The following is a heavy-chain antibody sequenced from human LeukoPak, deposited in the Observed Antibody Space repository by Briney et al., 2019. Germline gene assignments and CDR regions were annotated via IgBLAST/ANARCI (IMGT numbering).Heavy chain of an antibody. CDR1: GYTFTGYY. V-gene: IGHV1-2*02. CDR2: INPKSGGI. D-gene: IGHD1-26*01. J-gene: IGHJ3*02. Sequence: ASVTVSCKASGYTFTGYYMHWVRQAPGQGLEWMGWINPKSGGINYAQKFQGRVTMTRDTSISTGYMEMSSLRSDDTAVYYCARDLQWELPRGDAFDIWGQGTMITVSS. CDR3: ARDLQWELPRGDAFDI.